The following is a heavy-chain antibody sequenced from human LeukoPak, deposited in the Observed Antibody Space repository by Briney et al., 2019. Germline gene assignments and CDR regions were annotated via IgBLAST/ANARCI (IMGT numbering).Heavy chain of an antibody. CDR1: GFTFSTYA. J-gene: IGHJ3*02. Sequence: GGSLRLSCAASGFTFSTYAMSWVRQAPGKGLEWVSAISGSGGSTYYADSVKGRFTISRDNSKNTLYLQMNSLRAEDTAVYYCAKDRSGYYYVDAFDIWGQGTMVTVSS. CDR2: ISGSGGST. CDR3: AKDRSGYYYVDAFDI. D-gene: IGHD3-22*01. V-gene: IGHV3-23*01.